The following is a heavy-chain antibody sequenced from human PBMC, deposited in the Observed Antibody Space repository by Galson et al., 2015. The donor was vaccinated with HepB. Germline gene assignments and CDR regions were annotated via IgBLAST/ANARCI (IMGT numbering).Heavy chain of an antibody. V-gene: IGHV1-2*02. Sequence: SVKVSCKASGYTFTGYYMHWVRQAPGQGLEWMGWINPNSGGTNYAQKFQGRVTMTRDTSISTAYMELSRLRSDDTAVYYCASLFWSAPVYMDVWSKGTTVTVSS. J-gene: IGHJ6*03. CDR2: INPNSGGT. D-gene: IGHD3-3*01. CDR1: GYTFTGYY. CDR3: ASLFWSAPVYMDV.